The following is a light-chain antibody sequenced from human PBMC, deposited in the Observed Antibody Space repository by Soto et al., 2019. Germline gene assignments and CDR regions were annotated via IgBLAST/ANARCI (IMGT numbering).Light chain of an antibody. CDR3: LQHNTYSLT. V-gene: IGKV1-17*01. Sequence: DIQMTQSPSSLSESVGDRVTITCRASQDIRNDLCWYQQKPGKAPKRLLYSVFILKSGVPPRFSRNGSGTKFSLTIRSLQAEDYAAFCFLQHNTYSLTCGLGSRLE. J-gene: IGKJ5*01. CDR2: SVF. CDR1: QDIRND.